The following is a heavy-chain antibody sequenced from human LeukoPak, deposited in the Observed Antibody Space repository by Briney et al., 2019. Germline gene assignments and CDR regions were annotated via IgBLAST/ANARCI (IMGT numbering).Heavy chain of an antibody. CDR1: RGTFSSYT. CDR3: ARGGSDDFWSGYYTRGALGY. CDR2: IIPILGIA. Sequence: SVKVSCKASRGTFSSYTISWVRQAPGQGLEWMGRIIPILGIANYAQKFQGRVTITADKSTSTAYMELSSLRSEDTAVYYCARGGSDDFWSGYYTRGALGYWGQGTLVTVSS. V-gene: IGHV1-69*02. J-gene: IGHJ4*02. D-gene: IGHD3-3*01.